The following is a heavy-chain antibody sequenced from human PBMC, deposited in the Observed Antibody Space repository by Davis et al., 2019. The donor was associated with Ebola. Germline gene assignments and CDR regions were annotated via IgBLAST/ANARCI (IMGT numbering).Heavy chain of an antibody. D-gene: IGHD1-26*01. CDR3: ARDGGYPTGSGSYYGWFDP. CDR1: GFTFSDYY. J-gene: IGHJ5*02. CDR2: ISSSGSTM. Sequence: PGGSLRLSCAASGFTFSDYYMSWIRQAPGKGLEWVSSISSSGSTMYYADSVKGRFTISRDNAKNSLYLQMNSLRAEDTAVYYCARDGGYPTGSGSYYGWFDPWGQGTLVTVSS. V-gene: IGHV3-11*01.